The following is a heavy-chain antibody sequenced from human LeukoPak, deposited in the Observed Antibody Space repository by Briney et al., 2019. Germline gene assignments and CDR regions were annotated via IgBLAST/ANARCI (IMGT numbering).Heavy chain of an antibody. J-gene: IGHJ4*02. CDR3: ARATPGGLHGYSFDY. CDR2: MNPNSGNT. CDR1: EGTFSSYA. Sequence: ASVKVSCKASEGTFSSYAISWVRQAPGQGLEWMGWMNPNSGNTGFAQKFQGRVGMTRDTSINTAYMELTSLRSGDTAVYYCARATPGGLHGYSFDYWGQGTVVTVYS. V-gene: IGHV1-8*02. D-gene: IGHD5-24*01.